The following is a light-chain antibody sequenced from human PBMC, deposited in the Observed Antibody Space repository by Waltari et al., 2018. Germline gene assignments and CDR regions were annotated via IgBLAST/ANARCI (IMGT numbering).Light chain of an antibody. CDR3: QQFSDSPYTWT. J-gene: IGKJ1*01. CDR2: DTS. V-gene: IGKV3-11*01. CDR1: QSVNNY. Sequence: EIVLTQSPATLSLSPGERATLSCRASQSVNNYLAWFQQKPGQAPRLLIYDTSNRATGIPARFSGSGSGTDFTLTISSLEPEDFVVYYCQQFSDSPYTWTFGQGTKVEIK.